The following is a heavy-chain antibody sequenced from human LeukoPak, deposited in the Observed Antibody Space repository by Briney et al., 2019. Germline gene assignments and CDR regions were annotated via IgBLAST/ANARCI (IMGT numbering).Heavy chain of an antibody. V-gene: IGHV4-59*08. CDR3: ARFQGYSYGLDLDY. J-gene: IGHJ4*02. D-gene: IGHD5-18*01. Sequence: PSETLSLTCTVSGGSISTYYWTWIRQSPDKGLEWIGYIYYTGSTSHNPSLKSRVTISVDTSKNQFSLNLSSVTAADTAVYYCARFQGYSYGLDLDYWGQGTLVTVSS. CDR1: GGSISTYY. CDR2: IYYTGST.